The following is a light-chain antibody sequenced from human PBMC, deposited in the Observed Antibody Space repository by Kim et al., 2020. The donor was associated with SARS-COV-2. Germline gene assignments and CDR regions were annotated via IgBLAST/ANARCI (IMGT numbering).Light chain of an antibody. J-gene: IGKJ4*01. CDR3: QQRSNWPLT. CDR1: RSVSAS. Sequence: EIVLTQSPATLSLSPGERATLSCRASRSVSASLAWYQQRPGQAPRLLIYDASNRATGIPARFSGSGSGTDFTLIISSLEPEDFAVYFCQQRSNWPLTFGGGTKVDIK. V-gene: IGKV3-11*01. CDR2: DAS.